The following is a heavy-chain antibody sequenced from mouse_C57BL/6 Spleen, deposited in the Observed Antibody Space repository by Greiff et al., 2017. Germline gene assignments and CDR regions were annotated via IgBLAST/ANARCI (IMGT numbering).Heavy chain of an antibody. CDR3: AREDELDRCLAY. Sequence: VQLQQSGAELMKPGASVKLSCKATGYTITGYCIEWVKQRPGHGLEWIGEILPGSGSTNYNEKFKGQATFTADTSSNTAYMQPSRLTTEDSAIYYCAREDELDRCLAYGGQGTTLTVS. CDR1: GYTITGYC. V-gene: IGHV1-9*01. CDR2: ILPGSGST. J-gene: IGHJ2*01.